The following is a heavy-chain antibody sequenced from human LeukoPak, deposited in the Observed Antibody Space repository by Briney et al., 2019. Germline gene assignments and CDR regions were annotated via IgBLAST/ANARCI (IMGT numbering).Heavy chain of an antibody. Sequence: SETLSLTCTVSGGSISSYYWSWIRQPPGKGLEWIGYIYYSGSTNYNPSLKSRVTISVDTSKNQFSLKLTSVTAADTAMYYCARNGFGSAWPWGEGTLVTVSS. J-gene: IGHJ5*02. CDR1: GGSISSYY. V-gene: IGHV4-59*01. CDR3: ARNGFGSAWP. CDR2: IYYSGST. D-gene: IGHD6-19*01.